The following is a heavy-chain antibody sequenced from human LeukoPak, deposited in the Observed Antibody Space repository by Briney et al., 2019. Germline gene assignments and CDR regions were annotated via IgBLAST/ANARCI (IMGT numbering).Heavy chain of an antibody. V-gene: IGHV1-8*01. CDR3: GRDYRSVAGSTGP. J-gene: IGHJ4*02. D-gene: IGHD6-19*01. CDR2: MNPNSGNT. Sequence: GASVKVSCKASGYTFTSYDINWVRQATGQGLEWMGWMNPNSGNTGYAQKFQGRVTMTRNTSISTAYMELSSLRSEDTAVYYCGRDYRSVAGSTGPWGQGTLVTVSS. CDR1: GYTFTSYD.